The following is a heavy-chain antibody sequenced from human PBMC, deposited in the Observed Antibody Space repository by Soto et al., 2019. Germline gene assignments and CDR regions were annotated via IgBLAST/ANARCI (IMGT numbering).Heavy chain of an antibody. Sequence: PGESLKISCKGSGYSFTSYWIGWVRQMPGKGLEWMGIIYPGDSDTRYSPSFQGQVTISADKSISTAYLQWSSLKASDTAMYYCATRTYYYDSSGYPDPSHFDYWGQGTLVTVSS. J-gene: IGHJ4*02. CDR1: GYSFTSYW. CDR3: ATRTYYYDSSGYPDPSHFDY. V-gene: IGHV5-51*01. D-gene: IGHD3-22*01. CDR2: IYPGDSDT.